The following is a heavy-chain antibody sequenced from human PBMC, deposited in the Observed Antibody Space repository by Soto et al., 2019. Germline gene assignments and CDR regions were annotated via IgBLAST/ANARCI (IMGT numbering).Heavy chain of an antibody. CDR2: IIPIFGTA. CDR1: GGTFSSYA. J-gene: IGHJ3*02. D-gene: IGHD5-12*01. V-gene: IGHV1-69*01. Sequence: QVQLVQSGAEVKKPGSSVKVSCKASGGTFSSYAISWVRQAPGQGLEWMGGIIPIFGTANYAQKFQGRVTITTDESTSTAYMELSSLRSEDTAVYYCARERRGYSGSRRSFDIWGQGTMVTVSS. CDR3: ARERRGYSGSRRSFDI.